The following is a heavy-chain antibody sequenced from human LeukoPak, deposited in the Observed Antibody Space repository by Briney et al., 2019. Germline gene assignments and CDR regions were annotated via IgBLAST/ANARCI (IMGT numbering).Heavy chain of an antibody. CDR3: VTGLNPAES. D-gene: IGHD2-8*02. CDR2: IIHDGRE. J-gene: IGHJ5*02. CDR1: SASLSTYY. Sequence: SETLSLTCAVYSASLSTYYRSCIRHPPGGGLEWIGTIIHDGRETNNTSLGTRVPISADTPKTHLTLELKSVTPKDTAIYYCVTGLNPAESWGQGTLVSVS. V-gene: IGHV4-34*12.